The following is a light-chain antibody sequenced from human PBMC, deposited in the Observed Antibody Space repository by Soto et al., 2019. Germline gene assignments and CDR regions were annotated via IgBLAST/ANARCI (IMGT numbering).Light chain of an antibody. CDR1: YSNIGAGYG. CDR2: DTT. CDR3: QSYDNSLSGSEL. V-gene: IGLV1-40*01. J-gene: IGLJ1*01. Sequence: QSVLTQPPSVSGAPGRGVTISCTGSYSNIGAGYGVHWYQQLTGTAPKLIIYDTTNRPSGVPDRFSGSRSGTSASLAITGLQAEDEADYFCQSYDNSLSGSELFGTGTKVTVL.